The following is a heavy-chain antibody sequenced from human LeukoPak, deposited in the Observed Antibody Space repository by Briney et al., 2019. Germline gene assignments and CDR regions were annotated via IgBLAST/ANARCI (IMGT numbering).Heavy chain of an antibody. CDR1: GGSISSGSYY. Sequence: SQTLSLTCTVSGGSISSGSYYWSWIRQPAGKGLEWIGRIYTSGSTSYNPSLKSRVTMSVDTSKNQFSLKLSSVTAADTAVYYCARGPNRITMMIGDAFDIWGQGTMVTISS. CDR3: ARGPNRITMMIGDAFDI. V-gene: IGHV4-61*02. CDR2: IYTSGST. J-gene: IGHJ3*02. D-gene: IGHD3-22*01.